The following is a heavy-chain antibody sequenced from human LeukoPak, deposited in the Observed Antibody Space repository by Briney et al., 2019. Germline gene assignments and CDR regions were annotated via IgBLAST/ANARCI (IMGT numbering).Heavy chain of an antibody. CDR3: ARGYFDY. CDR1: GFTFSNYW. J-gene: IGHJ4*02. V-gene: IGHV3-7*03. Sequence: GGSLRLSCAASGFTFSNYWMHWARQAPGKGLEWVANIKQDGNEKYYVDSVKGRFTISRDNAKNSLYLQMNSLRAEDTAVYYCARGYFDYWGQGTLVTVSS. CDR2: IKQDGNEK.